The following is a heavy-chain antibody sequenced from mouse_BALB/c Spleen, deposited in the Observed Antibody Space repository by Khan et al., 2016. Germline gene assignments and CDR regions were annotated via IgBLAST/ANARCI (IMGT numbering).Heavy chain of an antibody. J-gene: IGHJ4*01. D-gene: IGHD2-14*01. CDR1: GYTFTDYS. CDR2: INTETGEP. CDR3: ARWRNRYAMDH. V-gene: IGHV9-2-1*01. Sequence: QIQLVQSGPELKKPGETVKISCKASGYTFTDYSIHWVKQAPGEGLKWMGWINTETGEPAYADDFKGRFAFSLEISASTAYLQITNLTNEDAATDFCARWRNRYAMDHWGQGTSVSVSS.